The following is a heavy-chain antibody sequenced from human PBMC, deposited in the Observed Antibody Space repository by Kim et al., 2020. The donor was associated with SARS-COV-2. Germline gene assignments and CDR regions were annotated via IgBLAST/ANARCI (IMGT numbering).Heavy chain of an antibody. V-gene: IGHV1-46*01. CDR1: GYTFTSYY. CDR3: AREMRNTYYFDY. D-gene: IGHD3-16*01. CDR2: INPSGGSINPIGIGGER. J-gene: IGHJ4*02. Sequence: ASVKVSCKASGYTFTSYYIHWVRQAPGGGLEYMGVINPSGGSINPIGIGGERKFAQKFQGRVTVTKDTSTSTVYMELSSLRSDDTAVYYCAREMRNTYYFDYWGQGTLVTVSS.